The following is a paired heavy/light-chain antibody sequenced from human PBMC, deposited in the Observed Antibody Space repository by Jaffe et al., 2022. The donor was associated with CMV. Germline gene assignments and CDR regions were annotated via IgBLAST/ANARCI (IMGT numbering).Light chain of an antibody. V-gene: IGLV1-40*01. CDR1: SSNIGAGYD. J-gene: IGLJ1*01. CDR3: QSYDSSLSEGV. CDR2: GNS. Sequence: QSVLTQPPSVSGAPGQRVTISCTGSSSNIGAGYDVHWYQQLPGTAPKLLIYGNSNRPSGVPDRFSGSKSGTSASLAITGLQAEDEADYYCQSYDSSLSEGVFGTGTKVTVL.
Heavy chain of an antibody. CDR1: GGSISSSSYY. V-gene: IGHV4-39*01. CDR3: ARLREWYCSGGSCYPLPYYFDY. D-gene: IGHD2-15*01. J-gene: IGHJ4*02. CDR2: IYYSGST. Sequence: QLQLQESGPGLVKPSETLSLTCTVSGGSISSSSYYWGWIRQPPGKGLEWIGSIYYSGSTYYNPSLKSRVTISVDTSKNQFSLKLSSVTAADTAVYYCARLREWYCSGGSCYPLPYYFDYWGQGTLVTVSS.